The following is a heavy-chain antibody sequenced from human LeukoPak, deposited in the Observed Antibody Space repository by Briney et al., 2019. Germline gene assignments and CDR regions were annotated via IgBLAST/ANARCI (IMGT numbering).Heavy chain of an antibody. D-gene: IGHD3-9*01. V-gene: IGHV3-30*18. CDR2: ISYDGSNK. CDR1: GFTFSSYG. J-gene: IGHJ4*02. Sequence: PGRSLRLSCAASGFTFSSYGMHWVRQAPGKGLEWVAVISYDGSNKYYADSVKGRFTISRDNSKNTLNLQMNSLRAEDTAVYYCAKSDILTGYHNPFDYWGQGTLVTVSS. CDR3: AKSDILTGYHNPFDY.